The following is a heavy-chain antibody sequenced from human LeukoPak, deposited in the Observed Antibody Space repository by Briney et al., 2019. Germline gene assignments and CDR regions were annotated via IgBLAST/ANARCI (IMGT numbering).Heavy chain of an antibody. CDR1: GFTFSSYV. V-gene: IGHV3-33*06. CDR2: IWYDGSNY. D-gene: IGHD3-10*01. J-gene: IGHJ6*02. Sequence: PGGSLRLSCAASGFTFSSYVIHWVRQAPGKGLEWVAGIWYDGSNYYYADSVKGRFTISRDDSKSTLYLQMNSLRAEDTAIYYCAKNYEPGRGVPYGMDVWGQGTTVTVSS. CDR3: AKNYEPGRGVPYGMDV.